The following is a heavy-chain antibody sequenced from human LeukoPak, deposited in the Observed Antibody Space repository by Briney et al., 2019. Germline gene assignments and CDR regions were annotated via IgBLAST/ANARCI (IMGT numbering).Heavy chain of an antibody. Sequence: GASVKVSCKASGYTFTGYYMHWVRQAPGQGLEWMGWINPNSGGTNYAQKFQGRVTMTRDTSISTAYMELSRLRSDDTAVYYCARTRYVYTRGVNFFWFDPWGQGTLVTVSS. CDR2: INPNSGGT. V-gene: IGHV1-2*02. D-gene: IGHD3-10*01. J-gene: IGHJ5*02. CDR3: ARTRYVYTRGVNFFWFDP. CDR1: GYTFTGYY.